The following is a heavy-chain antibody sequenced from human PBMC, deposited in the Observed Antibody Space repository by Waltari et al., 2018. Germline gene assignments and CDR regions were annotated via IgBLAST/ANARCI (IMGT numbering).Heavy chain of an antibody. Sequence: QITLKESGPTLVKPTQTLTLTCTFSGFSLSTTGVGVGWIRQPPGKALEWLSLIYWNDDKRYRPSLQSRLTITKDTSKNQVVLTMTNMAPLDTGTYYCVHRDMAKIAFDFWGQGTLVAVSA. J-gene: IGHJ4*02. CDR2: IYWNDDK. D-gene: IGHD5-12*01. V-gene: IGHV2-5*01. CDR3: VHRDMAKIAFDF. CDR1: GFSLSTTGVG.